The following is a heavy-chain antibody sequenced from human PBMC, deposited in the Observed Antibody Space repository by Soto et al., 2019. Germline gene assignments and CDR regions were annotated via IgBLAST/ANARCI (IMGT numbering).Heavy chain of an antibody. CDR1: GYTFTSYG. Sequence: GASVKVSCKASGYTFTSYGISWVRQAPGQGLEWMGWISAYNGNTNYAQKLQGRVTMTTDTSTSTAYMEMRSLRSDDTAVYYCARVRSDSSGWPRLAFDIWGQGTMVTVSS. D-gene: IGHD6-19*01. CDR2: ISAYNGNT. V-gene: IGHV1-18*01. CDR3: ARVRSDSSGWPRLAFDI. J-gene: IGHJ3*02.